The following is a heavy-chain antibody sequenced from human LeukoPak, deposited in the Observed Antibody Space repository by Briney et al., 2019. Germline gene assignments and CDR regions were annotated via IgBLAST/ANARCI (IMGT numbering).Heavy chain of an antibody. CDR1: GFTFSSYW. CDR3: VMDILR. V-gene: IGHV3-74*01. D-gene: IGHD5-12*01. CDR2: INTDGSST. Sequence: GGSLRLSCAASGFTFSSYWMHWVRQVPGEGLVWVSRINTDGSSTDYADSVKGRFTISRDNAENTLYLQMNSLGAEDTAVYYCVMDILRWGQGTLVAVSS. J-gene: IGHJ4*02.